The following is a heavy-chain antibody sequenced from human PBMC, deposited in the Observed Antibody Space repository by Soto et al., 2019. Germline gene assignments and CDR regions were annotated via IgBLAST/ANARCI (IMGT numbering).Heavy chain of an antibody. CDR3: ASGSTPIAVPGDPFDF. J-gene: IGHJ3*01. D-gene: IGHD6-19*01. CDR1: GYTFTSYG. CDR2: FSACNGNT. V-gene: IGHV1-18*01. Sequence: ASVKVSCKASGYTFTSYGIGWVRQAPGQRLEWMGWFSACNGNTKYAQKLQGRATITRDTSTSTAYMELSSLRSEDTAVYYCASGSTPIAVPGDPFDFWGRGTMVTVS.